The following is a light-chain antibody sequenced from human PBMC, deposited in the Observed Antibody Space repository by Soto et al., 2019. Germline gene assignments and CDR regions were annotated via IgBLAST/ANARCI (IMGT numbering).Light chain of an antibody. Sequence: IVLTQSPATLSLWPGETAILSCRASQTVSSYLSWYQHKPGQAPRLLIYDASKRAPGIPARFSGSGSGTDFTLTISSLEPEDFAVYYCQQRSTSITFGQGTRREIE. CDR2: DAS. V-gene: IGKV3-11*01. J-gene: IGKJ5*01. CDR1: QTVSSY. CDR3: QQRSTSIT.